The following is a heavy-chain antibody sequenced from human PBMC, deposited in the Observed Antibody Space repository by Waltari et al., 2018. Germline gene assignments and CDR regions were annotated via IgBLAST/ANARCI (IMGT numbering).Heavy chain of an antibody. Sequence: QVQLVESGGGVVQPGRSLRLSCAASGSNFIFRGMPWVRQAPGKGLEWVAFIWYDGSNKYYADSVQGRITISRDNNKNTVSLEMDSLRAEDTAVYYCARDGAAGARQLYYGMDVWGQGITVTVSS. J-gene: IGHJ6*02. CDR3: ARDGAAGARQLYYGMDV. CDR2: IWYDGSNK. V-gene: IGHV3-33*01. CDR1: GSNFIFRG. D-gene: IGHD3-10*01.